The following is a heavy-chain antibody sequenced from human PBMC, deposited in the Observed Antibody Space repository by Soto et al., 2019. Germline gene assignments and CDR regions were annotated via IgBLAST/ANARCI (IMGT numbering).Heavy chain of an antibody. CDR2: IKSKTDGGTT. D-gene: IGHD3-9*01. V-gene: IGHV3-15*07. CDR1: GFTFSNAW. CDR3: TTHAYYDILTGYYIRYYYYGMDV. Sequence: EVQLVESGGGLVKPGGSLRLSCAASGFTFSNAWMNWVRQAPGKGLEWVGRIKSKTDGGTTDYAAPVKGRFTISRDDSKNTLYLPMNSLKPEDTAVYYCTTHAYYDILTGYYIRYYYYGMDVWGQGTTVTVSS. J-gene: IGHJ6*02.